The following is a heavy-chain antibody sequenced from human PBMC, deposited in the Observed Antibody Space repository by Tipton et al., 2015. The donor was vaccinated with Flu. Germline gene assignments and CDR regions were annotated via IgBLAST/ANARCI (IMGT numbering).Heavy chain of an antibody. CDR1: GFTFSSYA. Sequence: QLVQSGGGVVQPGRSLRLSCAASGFTFSSYAMHWVRQAPGKGLEWVAVISYDGSNKYYADSVKGRFTTSRDNSKNTLYLQMNSLRAEDTAVYYCARGLWFGELLLRGWLDPWGQGTLVTVSS. V-gene: IGHV3-30-3*01. CDR3: ARGLWFGELLLRGWLDP. CDR2: ISYDGSNK. J-gene: IGHJ5*02. D-gene: IGHD3-10*01.